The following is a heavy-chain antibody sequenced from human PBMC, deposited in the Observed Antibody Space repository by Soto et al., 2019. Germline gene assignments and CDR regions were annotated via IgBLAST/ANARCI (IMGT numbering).Heavy chain of an antibody. CDR2: INPSGGST. CDR1: GYTFTNYY. Sequence: GASVKVCCKASGYTFTNYYIHWVRQAPGQGLEWMGIINPSGGSTWSAQKFQDRVTMTRDTSTSTVYMEVNSLRSADTAVYYCARGGPELATLGSFDYWGQGTQVTVSS. D-gene: IGHD5-12*01. CDR3: ARGGPELATLGSFDY. V-gene: IGHV1-46*01. J-gene: IGHJ4*02.